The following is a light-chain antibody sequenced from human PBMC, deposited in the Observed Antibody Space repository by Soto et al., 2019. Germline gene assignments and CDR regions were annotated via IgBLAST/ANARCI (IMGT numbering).Light chain of an antibody. CDR2: EVS. CDR1: TSDVGGYNF. V-gene: IGLV2-14*01. CDR3: SSYTSSGTRV. Sequence: QSALTQPASVSGSPVQSITISCTGTTSDVGGYNFVSWYQLHPGKAPKLMIFEVSNRPSGVSNRFSGSKSGNTASLTISGLQAEDEADYYCSSYTSSGTRVFGTGTKVTVL. J-gene: IGLJ1*01.